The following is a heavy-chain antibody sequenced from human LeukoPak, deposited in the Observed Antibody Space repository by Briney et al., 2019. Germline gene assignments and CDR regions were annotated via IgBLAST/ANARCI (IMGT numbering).Heavy chain of an antibody. CDR1: GGTFSIFA. J-gene: IGHJ6*02. CDR2: IIPLFGTT. D-gene: IGHD6-13*01. V-gene: IGHV1-69*13. Sequence: GASVKVSCKVSGGTFSIFAISWVRQAPGQGLQWMGGIIPLFGTTNYAQKFQGRVTITADESTRTVYMQLSGLRSEDTAIYYCARARIEAAAIYYYYAMDAWGQGTTVTVSS. CDR3: ARARIEAAAIYYYYAMDA.